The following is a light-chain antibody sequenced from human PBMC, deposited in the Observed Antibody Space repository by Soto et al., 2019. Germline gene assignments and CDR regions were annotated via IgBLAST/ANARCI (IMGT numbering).Light chain of an antibody. CDR3: QSYTQSLWT. CDR1: QTVTANQ. J-gene: IGKJ1*01. V-gene: IGKV3-20*01. Sequence: EIVLTQSPGTLSLFPGERATLSCRTSQTVTANQLAWYQQKPGQAPRLLIYGVSTRAAGIPDRFGGSGSGTDFTLTISGLEPEDFAMYYCQSYTQSLWTFGQGTKVEI. CDR2: GVS.